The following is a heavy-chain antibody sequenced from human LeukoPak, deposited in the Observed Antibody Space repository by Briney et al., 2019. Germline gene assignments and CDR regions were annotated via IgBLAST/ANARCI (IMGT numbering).Heavy chain of an antibody. D-gene: IGHD3-10*01. CDR3: ARDRVSHVRGILRGVFDY. Sequence: SVKVSCKASGGTFSSYAISWVRQAPGQGLEWMGGIIPIFGTANYAQEFQGRVPTTADNSTSTAYMELRRRTSDDTAVYYCARDRVSHVRGILRGVFDYWGQGPLITVSS. J-gene: IGHJ4*02. V-gene: IGHV1-69*06. CDR2: IIPIFGTA. CDR1: GGTFSSYA.